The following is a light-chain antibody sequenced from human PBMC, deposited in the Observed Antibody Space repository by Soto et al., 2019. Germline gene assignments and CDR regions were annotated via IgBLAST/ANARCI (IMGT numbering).Light chain of an antibody. CDR1: SSDVGSYNL. V-gene: IGLV2-23*03. CDR3: CSYAGCSTFRV. J-gene: IGLJ2*01. Sequence: QSALTQPASVSGSPGQSITISCTGTSSDVGSYNLVSWYQQHPGKAPKLMIYEGSKRPSGVSNRFSGSKSGNTASLTISGLQAEDEADYYCCSYAGCSTFRVFGGGTKLIVL. CDR2: EGS.